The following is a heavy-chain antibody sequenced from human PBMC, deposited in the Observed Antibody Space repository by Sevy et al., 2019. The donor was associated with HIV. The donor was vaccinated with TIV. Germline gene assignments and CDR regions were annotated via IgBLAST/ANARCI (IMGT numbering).Heavy chain of an antibody. CDR3: ASSPRPYWFDP. CDR2: IYYSGST. CDR1: GGSISSSSYY. V-gene: IGHV4-39*01. J-gene: IGHJ5*02. Sequence: SETLSLTCTVSGGSISSSSYYRGWIRQPPGKGLEWIGSIYYSGSTYYNPSLKSRVTISVDTSKNQFSLKLSSVTAADTAVYYCASSPRPYWFDPWGQGTLVTVSS.